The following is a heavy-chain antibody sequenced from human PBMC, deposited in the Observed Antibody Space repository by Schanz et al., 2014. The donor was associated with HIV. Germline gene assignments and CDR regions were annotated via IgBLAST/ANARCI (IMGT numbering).Heavy chain of an antibody. D-gene: IGHD6-13*01. CDR1: GFAFSSYA. CDR2: ISGSGGST. CDR3: ARGEQQLHN. J-gene: IGHJ4*02. Sequence: EVQLLESGGGLVLPGGSLRLSCAASGFAFSSYALNWVRQAPGKGLEWVSTISGSGGSTYYADSVKGRFTISRDNSKNTLYLQMNSLRAEDTAVYYCARGEQQLHNWGQGTLVTVSS. V-gene: IGHV3-23*01.